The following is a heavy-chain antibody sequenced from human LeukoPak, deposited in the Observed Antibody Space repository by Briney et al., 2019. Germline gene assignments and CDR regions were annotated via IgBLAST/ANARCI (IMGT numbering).Heavy chain of an antibody. CDR2: IYDTGNT. Sequence: SETLSLTCTVSGDSMNGLSWSWIRQSPGKGLEWIAYIYDTGNTNTSPSLKSRVTLSVDTSKKPFSLRLSSVTAADTAVYYCARGVRVGFSSYYFDYWGQGTLVTVSS. CDR3: ARGVRVGFSSYYFDY. D-gene: IGHD6-6*01. J-gene: IGHJ4*02. V-gene: IGHV4-59*11. CDR1: GDSMNGLS.